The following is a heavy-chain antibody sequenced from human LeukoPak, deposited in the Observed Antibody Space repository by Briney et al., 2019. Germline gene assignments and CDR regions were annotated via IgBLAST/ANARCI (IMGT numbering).Heavy chain of an antibody. CDR3: ARSTYAPRAGYWFDP. V-gene: IGHV3-33*01. Sequence: GGSLRLSCAASGFTCSSYGMHWVRQAPGKGLVWEAVIWYDGSNKYYADSVKGRFTISTDNSKNTLYLQMNSLRAEDTAVYYCARSTYAPRAGYWFDPWGQGTLVTVSS. D-gene: IGHD2-15*01. CDR2: IWYDGSNK. J-gene: IGHJ5*02. CDR1: GFTCSSYG.